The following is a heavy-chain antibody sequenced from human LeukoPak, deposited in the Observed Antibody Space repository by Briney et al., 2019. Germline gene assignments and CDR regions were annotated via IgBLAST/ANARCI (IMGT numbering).Heavy chain of an antibody. J-gene: IGHJ4*02. D-gene: IGHD1-14*01. CDR2: IKRQTEGWTK. V-gene: IGHV3-15*01. Sequence: GGSLRLSCAPSGFTFSNAWMHWVRQTPGKGLEWVARIKRQTEGWTKDYAAPVKGRFTISRDDSKSTLYLQMNSLQIEDTAVYYCSRNADHDWWGQGTLVTVSS. CDR3: SRNADHDW. CDR1: GFTFSNAW.